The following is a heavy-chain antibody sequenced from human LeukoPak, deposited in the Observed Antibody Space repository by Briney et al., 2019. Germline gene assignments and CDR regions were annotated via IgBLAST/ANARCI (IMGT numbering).Heavy chain of an antibody. CDR2: IYYSGAT. CDR1: GGSISSGDYY. D-gene: IGHD3-3*01. J-gene: IGHJ4*02. V-gene: IGHV4-30-4*08. CDR3: ARDPATSGFLEWFPQGAFDY. Sequence: SQTLSLTCTVSGGSISSGDYYWSWIRQPPGKGLEWIGYIYYSGATYYNPSLKSRVTISVDTSKNQFSLKLSSVSAADTAVYYCARDPATSGFLEWFPQGAFDYWGQGTLVTVSS.